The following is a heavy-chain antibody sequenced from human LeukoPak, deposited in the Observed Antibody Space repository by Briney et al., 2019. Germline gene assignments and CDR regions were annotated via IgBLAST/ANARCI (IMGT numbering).Heavy chain of an antibody. CDR2: INPNSGGT. CDR1: GYTFTGYY. Sequence: ASVKVSCKASGYTFTGYYMHWVRQAPGQGLEWMGWINPNSGGTNYAQKFQGRVTMTRDTSISIAYMELSRLRSDDTAVYYCVRNPVRGVIIGGYWGQGTLVTVSS. D-gene: IGHD3-10*01. CDR3: VRNPVRGVIIGGY. V-gene: IGHV1-2*02. J-gene: IGHJ4*02.